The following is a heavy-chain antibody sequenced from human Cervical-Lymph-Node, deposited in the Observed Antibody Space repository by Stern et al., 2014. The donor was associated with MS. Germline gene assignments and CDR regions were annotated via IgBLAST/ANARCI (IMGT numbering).Heavy chain of an antibody. V-gene: IGHV1-8*01. J-gene: IGHJ4*02. CDR3: ARGFTAGVDY. CDR1: GYTFTTYD. Sequence: QDQLVQSGAEVKNPGASVKVSCKASGYTFTTYDINWMRQAPGQGLEWMGWMSPNSGNTGYAQKFQGRVTMTRDTSTSTAYMELSSLRSEDTAVYYCARGFTAGVDYWGQGTLVTVSS. D-gene: IGHD6-13*01. CDR2: MSPNSGNT.